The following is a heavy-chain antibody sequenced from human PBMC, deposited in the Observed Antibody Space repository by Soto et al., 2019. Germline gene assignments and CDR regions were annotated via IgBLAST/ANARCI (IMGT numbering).Heavy chain of an antibody. D-gene: IGHD1-26*01. CDR3: ASMDVGATTDYYYGLDV. V-gene: IGHV1-69*02. Sequence: QVQLVQSGAEVKKPGSSVKVSCKASGGTFSSYTISWVRQAPGQGLEWMGRIIPILGIANYAQKFQGRVTXTPXKSTSTAYMELSSLRSEDTAVYYCASMDVGATTDYYYGLDVWGQGTTVTVSS. CDR1: GGTFSSYT. J-gene: IGHJ6*02. CDR2: IIPILGIA.